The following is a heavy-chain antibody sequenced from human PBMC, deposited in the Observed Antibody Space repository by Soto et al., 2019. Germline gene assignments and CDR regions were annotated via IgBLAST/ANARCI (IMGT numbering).Heavy chain of an antibody. V-gene: IGHV4-31*03. CDR3: ARVRSGVRYNWFDP. J-gene: IGHJ5*02. Sequence: SETLSLTCTVSGGSISSGGYYWSWIRQHPGKGLEWIGNIYYSGSTFYNPSLKSRVTISVDTSKNQFSLKLSSVTAADTAVYYCARVRSGVRYNWFDPWGPAPLLTVSS. D-gene: IGHD3-16*01. CDR2: IYYSGST. CDR1: GGSISSGGYY.